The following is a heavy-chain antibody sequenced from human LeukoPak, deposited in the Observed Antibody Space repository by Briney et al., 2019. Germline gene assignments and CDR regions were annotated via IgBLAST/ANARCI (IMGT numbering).Heavy chain of an antibody. V-gene: IGHV3-33*01. CDR3: ARDAQRGFDYSNSLKY. Sequence: GGSLRLSCAASGFIFSHHGMHWVRQAPGKGLEWVAVIWSDGTNRFYVDSVKGRFTISRDNSQSTVILQMNSLRVNDTAIYYCARDAQRGFDYSNSLKYWGHGTLVTVSS. CDR2: IWSDGTNR. D-gene: IGHD4-11*01. CDR1: GFIFSHHG. J-gene: IGHJ4*01.